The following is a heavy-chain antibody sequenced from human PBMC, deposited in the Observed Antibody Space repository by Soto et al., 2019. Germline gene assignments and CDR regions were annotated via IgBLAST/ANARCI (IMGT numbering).Heavy chain of an antibody. D-gene: IGHD5-12*01. Sequence: NPSETLSLTCTVSGGSISSGGTYWTGIRQHPGKGLEWIGYIYYSGDTYYNPSLKSRVTISVDTSKNQFSLKLSSVTAADTAVYYCARRSRGYDQTFDYWGQGTLVTVSS. CDR2: IYYSGDT. CDR3: ARRSRGYDQTFDY. J-gene: IGHJ4*02. V-gene: IGHV4-31*03. CDR1: GGSISSGGTY.